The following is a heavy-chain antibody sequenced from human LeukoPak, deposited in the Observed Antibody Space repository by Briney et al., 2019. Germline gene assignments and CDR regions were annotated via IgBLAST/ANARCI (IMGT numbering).Heavy chain of an antibody. CDR3: ARYFYNRSGYPYYFDY. CDR1: GFIVSTNY. D-gene: IGHD3-22*01. V-gene: IGHV3-53*01. Sequence: GGSLILSCAASGFIVSTNYMSWVRQAPGKGLEWVSVIYSGGSTYYVDSVKGRFTISRDNSKSTLYLQMNNLGAEDTAVYYCARYFYNRSGYPYYFDYWGQGTLVTVSS. J-gene: IGHJ4*02. CDR2: IYSGGST.